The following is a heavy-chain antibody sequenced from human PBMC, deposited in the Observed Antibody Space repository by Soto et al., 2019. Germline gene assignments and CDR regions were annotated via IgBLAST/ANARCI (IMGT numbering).Heavy chain of an antibody. D-gene: IGHD4-4*01. CDR1: GFTFSGSA. V-gene: IGHV3-73*02. CDR3: SPRADYSNYGAFDY. Sequence: EVQLVESGGGLVQPGGSLKLSCVASGFTFSGSAMHWVRQASGKGLEWVGRIRSKANSYATAYATPVKGRFTISRDDSKNRADLQMNSLKTEDTAVYFCSPRADYSNYGAFDYWGQGTLVTVSS. J-gene: IGHJ4*02. CDR2: IRSKANSYAT.